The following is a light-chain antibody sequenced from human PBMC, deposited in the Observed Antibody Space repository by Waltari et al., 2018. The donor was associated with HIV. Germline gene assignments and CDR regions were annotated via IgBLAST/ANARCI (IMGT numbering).Light chain of an antibody. V-gene: IGLV1-44*01. CDR2: GNS. CDR1: SSNIGSNT. Sequence: QSVLPQPPSASGTPGQRVTISCSGSSSNIGSNTVNWYQQLPGTAPKLIIVGNSQRPSGVPDRFSGSKSGTSASLAISGLQSEDEADYYCAAWDDSLNGWVFGGGTKLTVL. CDR3: AAWDDSLNGWV. J-gene: IGLJ3*02.